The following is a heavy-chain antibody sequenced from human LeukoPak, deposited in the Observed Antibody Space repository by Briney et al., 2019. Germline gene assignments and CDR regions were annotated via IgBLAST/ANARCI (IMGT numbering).Heavy chain of an antibody. CDR3: ARGDHLDS. Sequence: GESLKISCKGFGYSFTSHYIAWERQMPGTGLEWMGLIRHGGSDIKYSPSFQGQVTFSVDNSINTAYLQWSSLKASDSALYYCARGDHLDSWGQGTLVTVSS. CDR1: GYSFTSHY. V-gene: IGHV5-51*01. D-gene: IGHD1-14*01. CDR2: IRHGGSDI. J-gene: IGHJ4*02.